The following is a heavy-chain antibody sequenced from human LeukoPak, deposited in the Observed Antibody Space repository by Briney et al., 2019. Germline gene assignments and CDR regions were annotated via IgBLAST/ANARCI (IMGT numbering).Heavy chain of an antibody. Sequence: ASVKVSCKASGYTFTSYGISWVRQAPGQGLEWMGWISAYNGNTNYAKKFQGRGTMTTDTSTSTAYMQLRSLRSDDTAVYYCARDRIVVVVAGDADAFDIWGQGTMVTVYS. V-gene: IGHV1-18*01. CDR3: ARDRIVVVVAGDADAFDI. J-gene: IGHJ3*02. CDR2: ISAYNGNT. D-gene: IGHD2-15*01. CDR1: GYTFTSYG.